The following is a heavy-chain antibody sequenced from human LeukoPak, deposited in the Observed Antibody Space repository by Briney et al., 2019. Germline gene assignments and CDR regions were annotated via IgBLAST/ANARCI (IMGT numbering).Heavy chain of an antibody. V-gene: IGHV3-23*01. J-gene: IGHJ4*02. D-gene: IGHD4-17*01. Sequence: PGGSLRLSCAASGFTFSSYAMSWVRQAPGKGLEWVSAISGSGGSTYYADSVKGRFTISRDNAKNSLYLQMNSLRAEDTAVYYCARADGDLPDYWGQGTLVTVSS. CDR3: ARADGDLPDY. CDR1: GFTFSSYA. CDR2: ISGSGGST.